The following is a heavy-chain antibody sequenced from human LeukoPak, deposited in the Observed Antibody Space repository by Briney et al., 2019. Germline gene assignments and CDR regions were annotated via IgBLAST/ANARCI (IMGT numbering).Heavy chain of an antibody. Sequence: ASVKVSCKASGGTFSSYAISWVRQAPGQGLEWMGGIIPIFGTANYAQKFQGRVTITADKSTSTAYMELSSLRSEDTAVYYCAKAGGYSYCYSSFDIWGQGTMVTVPS. CDR2: IIPIFGTA. J-gene: IGHJ3*02. CDR3: AKAGGYSYCYSSFDI. V-gene: IGHV1-69*06. CDR1: GGTFSSYA. D-gene: IGHD5-18*01.